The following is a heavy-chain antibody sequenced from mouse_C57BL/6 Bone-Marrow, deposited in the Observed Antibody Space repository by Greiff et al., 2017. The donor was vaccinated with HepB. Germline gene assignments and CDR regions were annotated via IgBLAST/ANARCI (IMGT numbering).Heavy chain of an antibody. J-gene: IGHJ3*01. CDR1: GFNIKNTY. V-gene: IGHV1-52*01. Sequence: VQLVESVAELVRPGASVKLSCTASGFNIKNTYMHWVKQRPIQGLEWIGNIDPSDSETHYNQKFKDKATLTVDKSSSTAYMQLSSLTSEDSAVYYCARGAYWGQGTLVTVSA. CDR3: ARGAY. CDR2: IDPSDSET.